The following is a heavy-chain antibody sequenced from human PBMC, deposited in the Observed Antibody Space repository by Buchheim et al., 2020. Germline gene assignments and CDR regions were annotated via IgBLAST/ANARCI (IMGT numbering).Heavy chain of an antibody. V-gene: IGHV4-59*01. CDR2: IFYSGST. Sequence: QVQLQESGQGRGRPREPLSLPCPFSGGSIIGSYWSWFRQPPGKGLEGIGYIFYSGSTNYNPSLKVRFPLPVDTPKNHFSRKLSSVTAADTAVYYCARGSGLIGLWGRGTL. CDR1: GGSIIGSY. CDR3: ARGSGLIGL. J-gene: IGHJ2*01. D-gene: IGHD3-10*01.